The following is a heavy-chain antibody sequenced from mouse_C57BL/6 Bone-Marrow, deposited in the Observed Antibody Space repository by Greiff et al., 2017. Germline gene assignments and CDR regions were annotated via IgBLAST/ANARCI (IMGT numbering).Heavy chain of an antibody. CDR3: AINYYGSSSWFAY. D-gene: IGHD1-1*01. Sequence: VNVVESGAELVKPGASVKMSCKASGYTFTTYPIEWMKQNHGKSLEWIGNFHPYNDDTKYNEKFKGKATLTVEKSSSTVYLELSRLTSDDSAVYYCAINYYGSSSWFAYWGQGTLVTVSA. CDR1: GYTFTTYP. CDR2: FHPYNDDT. J-gene: IGHJ3*01. V-gene: IGHV1-47*01.